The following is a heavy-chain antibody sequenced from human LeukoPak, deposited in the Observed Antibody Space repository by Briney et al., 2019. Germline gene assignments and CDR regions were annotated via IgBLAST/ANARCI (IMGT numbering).Heavy chain of an antibody. CDR3: ARGNGGVAVARFDY. V-gene: IGHV6-1*01. D-gene: IGHD6-19*01. CDR1: GDSVSNNNAA. Sequence: ASQTLSLTCAISGDSVSNNNAAWNWIRQSPSRGLEWLGRTYYRSKWYTDSALSVKSRITVNPDTSKNQFSLQLTSVTPEDSAVYYCARGNGGVAVARFDYWGQGTLVTVSS. J-gene: IGHJ4*02. CDR2: TYYRSKWYT.